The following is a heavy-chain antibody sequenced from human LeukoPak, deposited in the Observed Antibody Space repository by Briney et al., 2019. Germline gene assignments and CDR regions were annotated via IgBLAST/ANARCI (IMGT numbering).Heavy chain of an antibody. J-gene: IGHJ4*02. CDR3: ARDSGSGSNDY. D-gene: IGHD1-26*01. V-gene: IGHV1-3*01. CDR1: GYTFTSYA. CDR2: ISAGNGNT. Sequence: ASVKVSCKASGYTFTSYAIHWVRQAPGQRLEWMGWISAGNGNTKYSQNFQGRVTFISNTSATTAFMELSSLRPEDAAVYYSARDSGSGSNDYWGQGTLVTVSS.